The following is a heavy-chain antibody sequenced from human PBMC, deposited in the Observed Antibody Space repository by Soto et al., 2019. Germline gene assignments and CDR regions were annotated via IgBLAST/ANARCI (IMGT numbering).Heavy chain of an antibody. J-gene: IGHJ4*02. Sequence: VASVKFSCKASGGTFSSYAISWVRHAPGQGLEWMGGIIPIFGTANYAQKFQGRVTITADESTSTAYMELSSLRSEDTAVYYCARVAPVAGTFYFDYWGQGTLVTVSS. CDR3: ARVAPVAGTFYFDY. CDR2: IIPIFGTA. D-gene: IGHD6-19*01. CDR1: GGTFSSYA. V-gene: IGHV1-69*13.